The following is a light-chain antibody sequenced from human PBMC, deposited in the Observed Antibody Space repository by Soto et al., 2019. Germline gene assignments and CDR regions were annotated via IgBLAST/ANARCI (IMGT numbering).Light chain of an antibody. J-gene: IGLJ1*01. CDR3: GTWDTSLSAGV. CDR2: DNH. V-gene: IGLV1-51*01. CDR1: SSDIGGYDY. Sequence: QSALTQPPSASGSPGQSVTISCTGTSSDIGGYDYVSWYQQHPGKAPKLIIYDNHNRPSGIPDRFSGSKSGTSATLGITGLQPGDEADYYCGTWDTSLSAGVFGSGTKLTVL.